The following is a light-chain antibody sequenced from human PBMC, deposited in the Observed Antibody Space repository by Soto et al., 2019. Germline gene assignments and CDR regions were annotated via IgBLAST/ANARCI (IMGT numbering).Light chain of an antibody. J-gene: IGLJ1*01. Sequence: QSVLTQPPSASGTPGQRVTISCSGGTSNVGSNAVNWYQQLPGTAPKLLIYTNSQQPSGVPDRFSGSRSGTSASLAIRGLRSEDEADYYCAAWDDSLQGYVFGGGTKLPS. CDR3: AAWDDSLQGYV. CDR2: TNS. V-gene: IGLV1-44*01. CDR1: TSNVGSNA.